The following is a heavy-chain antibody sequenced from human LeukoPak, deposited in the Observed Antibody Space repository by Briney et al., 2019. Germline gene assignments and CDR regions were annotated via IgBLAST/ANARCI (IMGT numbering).Heavy chain of an antibody. D-gene: IGHD1-20*01. CDR2: IKSKADGETI. CDR1: GFTFTNAW. J-gene: IGHJ4*02. CDR3: PTLTSRGLSDS. V-gene: IGHV3-15*07. Sequence: GGSLRLSCAASGFTFTNAWMNWVRQAPGEGLEWVGRIKSKADGETIDYAAPVKGRFTFSRDDSKNMLYLQMNSLKSEDTAVYYCPTLTSRGLSDSWGQGTLVTVSS.